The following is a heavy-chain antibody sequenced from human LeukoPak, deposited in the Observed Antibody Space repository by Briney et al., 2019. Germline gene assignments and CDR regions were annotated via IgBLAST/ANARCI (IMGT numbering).Heavy chain of an antibody. Sequence: GGSLRLSCAASGFTFSRYAMHWVRQAPGKGLEWVAVISYDGNNQYYADSVKGRFTISRHNSKNTLYLQMNSLRTEDTAVYYCASGSRFDYWGQGTLVTVSS. CDR3: ASGSRFDY. CDR1: GFTFSRYA. D-gene: IGHD5/OR15-5a*01. CDR2: ISYDGNNQ. J-gene: IGHJ4*02. V-gene: IGHV3-30*14.